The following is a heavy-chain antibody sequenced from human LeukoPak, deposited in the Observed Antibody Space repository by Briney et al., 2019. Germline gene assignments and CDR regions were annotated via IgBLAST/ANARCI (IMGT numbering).Heavy chain of an antibody. Sequence: ASVRVSCKASGYTFTRYYMHWVGQAPGQGGEGRGWINPNSGGTNYAQKFQGRVTMTRDTSISTAYMELSRLRSGDTAVYYCAREYYYDSSGRTSVTAFDYWGQGTLVTVSS. CDR3: AREYYYDSSGRTSVTAFDY. CDR1: GYTFTRYY. J-gene: IGHJ4*02. CDR2: INPNSGGT. D-gene: IGHD3-22*01. V-gene: IGHV1-2*02.